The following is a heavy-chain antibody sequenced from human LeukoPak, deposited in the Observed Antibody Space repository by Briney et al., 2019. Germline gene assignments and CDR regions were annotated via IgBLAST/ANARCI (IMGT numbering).Heavy chain of an antibody. Sequence: ASVKVSCKASGYTFTSYGISWVRQAPGQGLEWMGWISAYNGNTNYAQKLQGRVTMTTDTSTSTAYMELRSLRSDDTAVYYCARVWFSSGGSYDPDYWGQGTLVTVSS. V-gene: IGHV1-18*01. J-gene: IGHJ4*02. D-gene: IGHD2-15*01. CDR1: GYTFTSYG. CDR3: ARVWFSSGGSYDPDY. CDR2: ISAYNGNT.